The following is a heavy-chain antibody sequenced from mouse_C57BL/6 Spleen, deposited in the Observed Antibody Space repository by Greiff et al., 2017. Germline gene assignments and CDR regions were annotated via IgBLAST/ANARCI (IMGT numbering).Heavy chain of an antibody. CDR2: ISYDGSN. CDR1: GYSITSGYY. J-gene: IGHJ2*01. D-gene: IGHD2-12*01. V-gene: IGHV3-6*01. CDR3: ARDYDGNCDY. Sequence: EVQLQESGPGLVQPSQSLSLTCSVTGYSITSGYYWNWIRQFPGNKLEWRGYISYDGSNNYNPFLKNRISSTRDTSKNQFFLKLNSVTTEDTATYYCARDYDGNCDYWGKGTTLTVSS.